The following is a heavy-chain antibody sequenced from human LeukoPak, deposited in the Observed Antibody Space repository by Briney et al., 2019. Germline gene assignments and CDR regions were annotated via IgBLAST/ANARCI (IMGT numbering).Heavy chain of an antibody. V-gene: IGHV4-59*12. CDR1: GGSIKTYH. Sequence: SETLSLTCTVSGGSIKTYHWNWIRQPPGKGLEWIGYIYNNAITNYNPSLKSRVSISIDTSKNQFSLKLNSVTAADTAVYYCARLAGTTPGDYWGQGILVTVSA. D-gene: IGHD1-7*01. CDR2: IYNNAIT. J-gene: IGHJ4*02. CDR3: ARLAGTTPGDY.